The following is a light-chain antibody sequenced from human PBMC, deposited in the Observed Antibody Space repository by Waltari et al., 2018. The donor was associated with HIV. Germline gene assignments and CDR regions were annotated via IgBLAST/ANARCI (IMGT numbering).Light chain of an antibody. CDR1: PRVSSK. CDR3: QQYNNWPPWT. V-gene: IGKV3-15*01. Sequence: EIVMTQSPGTLSVSPGERATLSCRAIPRVSSKLAWYQQKPGQSPRLLIYGASTRATGIPGMFSGSGSGTEFTLTISSLQSEDSAVYYCQQYNNWPPWTFGQGTKVEIK. J-gene: IGKJ1*01. CDR2: GAS.